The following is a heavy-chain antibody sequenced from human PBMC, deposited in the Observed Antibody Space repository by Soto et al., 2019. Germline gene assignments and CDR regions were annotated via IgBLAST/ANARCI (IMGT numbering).Heavy chain of an antibody. Sequence: GGSLRLSCAASGFTFSSYSMNWVRQAPGKGLEWVSSINSSSSYIYYADSVKGRFTISRDNAKNSLYMQMNILRAEDTALYYCARGYCSGGSCYRAFDIWGQGTMVTVSS. D-gene: IGHD2-15*01. CDR3: ARGYCSGGSCYRAFDI. J-gene: IGHJ3*02. V-gene: IGHV3-21*04. CDR1: GFTFSSYS. CDR2: INSSSSYI.